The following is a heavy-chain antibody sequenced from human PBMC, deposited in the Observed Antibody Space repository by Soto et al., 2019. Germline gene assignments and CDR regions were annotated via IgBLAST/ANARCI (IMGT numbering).Heavy chain of an antibody. J-gene: IGHJ5*02. D-gene: IGHD2-15*01. Sequence: QVQLQESGPGLVKPSETLSLTCTVSGGSISSYYWSWIRQPPGKGLEWIGYIYYSGSTNYNPSLKSRVTISVDTSKNQFSLKLSSVTAADTAVYYCARGRYCSGGSCFRWFDPWGQGTLVTVSS. CDR2: IYYSGST. CDR3: ARGRYCSGGSCFRWFDP. V-gene: IGHV4-59*01. CDR1: GGSISSYY.